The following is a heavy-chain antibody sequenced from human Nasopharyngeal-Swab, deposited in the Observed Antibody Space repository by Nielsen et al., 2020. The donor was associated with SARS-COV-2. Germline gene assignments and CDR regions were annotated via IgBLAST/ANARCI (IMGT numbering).Heavy chain of an antibody. J-gene: IGHJ6*02. D-gene: IGHD3-3*01. V-gene: IGHV6-1*01. Sequence: WIRQSPSRGLEWLGRTYYRSKWYNDYAVSVKSRITINPDTSKNQFSLQLNSVTPEDTAVYYCARARLHYDFWSGPLWYYGMDVWGQGTTVTVSS. CDR3: ARARLHYDFWSGPLWYYGMDV. CDR2: TYYRSKWYN.